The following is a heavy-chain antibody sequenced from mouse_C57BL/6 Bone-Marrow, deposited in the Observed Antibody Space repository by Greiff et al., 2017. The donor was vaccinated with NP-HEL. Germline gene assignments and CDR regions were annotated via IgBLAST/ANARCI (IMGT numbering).Heavy chain of an antibody. J-gene: IGHJ1*03. CDR1: GIDFSRYW. Sequence: VQLQQSGGGLVQPGGSLKLSCAASGIDFSRYWMSWVRRAPGKGLEWIGEINPDSSTINYAPSLKDKFIISRDNAKNTLYLQMSKVRSEDTALYYCAREGGLNYYGSSWYFDVWGTGTTVTVSS. D-gene: IGHD1-1*01. CDR2: INPDSSTI. V-gene: IGHV4-1*01. CDR3: AREGGLNYYGSSWYFDV.